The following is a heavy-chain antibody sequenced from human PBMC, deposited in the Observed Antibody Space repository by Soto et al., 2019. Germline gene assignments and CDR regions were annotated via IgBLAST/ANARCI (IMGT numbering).Heavy chain of an antibody. J-gene: IGHJ6*03. CDR3: ARAEGSITVFPYYYYMDV. D-gene: IGHD3-3*01. Sequence: GASVKVSCKVSGDTLSEISIHWVRQAPGKGLEWMGWFDPNAGNKVYAQKLQGRVTMSRDTSMNTAYMELSSLRSEDTAVYYCARAEGSITVFPYYYYMDVWGEGTTVTVSS. CDR2: FDPNAGNK. V-gene: IGHV1-24*01. CDR1: GDTLSEIS.